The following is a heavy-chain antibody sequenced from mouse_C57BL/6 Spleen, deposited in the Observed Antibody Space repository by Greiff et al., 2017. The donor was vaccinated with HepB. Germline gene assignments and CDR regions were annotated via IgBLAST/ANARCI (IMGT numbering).Heavy chain of an antibody. D-gene: IGHD2-3*01. CDR1: GYTFTDYY. V-gene: IGHV1-26*01. CDR3: ARGVGYYGGYYAMDY. J-gene: IGHJ4*01. Sequence: EVQLQQSGPELVKPGASVKISCKASGYTFTDYYMNWVKQSHGKSLEWIGDINPNNGGTSYNQKFKGKATLTVDKSSSTAYMELRSLTSEDSAVYYCARGVGYYGGYYAMDYWGQGTSVTVSS. CDR2: INPNNGGT.